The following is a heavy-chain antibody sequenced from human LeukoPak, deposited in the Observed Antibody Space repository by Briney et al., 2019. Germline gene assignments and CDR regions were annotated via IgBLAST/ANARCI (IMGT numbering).Heavy chain of an antibody. J-gene: IGHJ4*02. D-gene: IGHD2-2*01. V-gene: IGHV1-69*05. CDR2: IIPIFGTA. CDR3: ARGHGPAAINDFDY. CDR1: GGTFSSYA. Sequence: SVKVSCKASGGTFSSYAISWVRQAPGQGLEWMGGIIPIFGTANYAQKFQGRVTITTDTSTSTAYMELRSLRSDDTAVYYCARGHGPAAINDFDYWGQGTLVTVSS.